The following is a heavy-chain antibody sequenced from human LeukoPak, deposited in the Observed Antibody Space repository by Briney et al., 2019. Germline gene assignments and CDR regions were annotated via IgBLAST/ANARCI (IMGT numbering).Heavy chain of an antibody. Sequence: GGSLRLSCAASGFTFSSYAMSWVRQAPGKGLEWVSAISGGGGSTYYADSVKGRFTISRDNSKNTLYLQMNSLRAEDTAVYYCAKYREGQWLVGSASYFDYWGQGTLVTVSS. CDR3: AKYREGQWLVGSASYFDY. V-gene: IGHV3-23*01. CDR1: GFTFSSYA. D-gene: IGHD6-19*01. CDR2: ISGGGGST. J-gene: IGHJ4*02.